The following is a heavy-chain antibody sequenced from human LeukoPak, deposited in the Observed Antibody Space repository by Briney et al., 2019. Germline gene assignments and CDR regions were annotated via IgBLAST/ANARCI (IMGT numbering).Heavy chain of an antibody. J-gene: IGHJ5*02. CDR2: IIPIFGTA. D-gene: IGHD3-10*01. V-gene: IGHV1-69*01. Sequence: ASVKVSCKASGGTFSSYAISWVRQAPGQGLELMGGIIPIFGTANYAQKFQGRVTITADESTSTAYMELSSLRSEDTAVYYCARVVYGSGSYSWFDPWGQGTLVTVSS. CDR3: ARVVYGSGSYSWFDP. CDR1: GGTFSSYA.